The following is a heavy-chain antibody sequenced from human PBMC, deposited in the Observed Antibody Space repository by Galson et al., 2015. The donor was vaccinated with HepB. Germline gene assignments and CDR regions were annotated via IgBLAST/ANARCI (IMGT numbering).Heavy chain of an antibody. CDR3: ASPLHYFDSSGFYEEYFHH. D-gene: IGHD3-22*01. CDR1: GYRFSSYW. CDR2: IDPSDSHT. J-gene: IGHJ1*01. Sequence: QSGAEVKEPGESLTISCKGSGYRFSSYWITWVRQMPGKGLEWMGRIDPSDSHTDYSPTFQGHVTISADKSITTAYLQWSSLKASDTAVYYCASPLHYFDSSGFYEEYFHHWGQGTLVTVSS. V-gene: IGHV5-10-1*01.